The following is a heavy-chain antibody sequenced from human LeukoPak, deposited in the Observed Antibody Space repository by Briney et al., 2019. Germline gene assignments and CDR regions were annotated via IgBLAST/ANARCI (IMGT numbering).Heavy chain of an antibody. CDR3: ARQVWQQLPYS. V-gene: IGHV4-39*01. Sequence: PSETLSLTCTVSGGSISSSSYYWGWIRQPPGKGLEWIGSIYYSGSTYYNPSLKSRVTISVDTSKNQFSLKLSSVTAADTAVYYCARQVWQQLPYSWGQGTLVTVSS. CDR2: IYYSGST. CDR1: GGSISSSSYY. J-gene: IGHJ4*02. D-gene: IGHD6-13*01.